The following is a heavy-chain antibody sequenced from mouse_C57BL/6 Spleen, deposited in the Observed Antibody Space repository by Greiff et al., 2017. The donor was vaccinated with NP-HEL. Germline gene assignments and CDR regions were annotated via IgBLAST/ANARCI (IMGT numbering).Heavy chain of an antibody. D-gene: IGHD1-1*01. CDR1: GFTFSDYY. CDR2: ISNGGGST. J-gene: IGHJ3*01. Sequence: EVQVVESGGGLVQPGGSLKLSCAASGFTFSDYYMYWVRQTPEKRLEWVAYISNGGGSTYYPDTVKGRFTISRDNAKNTLYLQMSRLKSEDTAMYYCARLLRSRKAYWGQGTLVTVSA. V-gene: IGHV5-12*01. CDR3: ARLLRSRKAY.